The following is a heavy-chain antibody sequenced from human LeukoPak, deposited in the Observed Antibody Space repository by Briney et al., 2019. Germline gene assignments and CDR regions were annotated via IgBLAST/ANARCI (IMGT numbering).Heavy chain of an antibody. Sequence: PGGSLRLSCAASGFTFGSYDLSWVRQAPGKGLEWVSAISGSGGSTYYADSVKGRFTISRDNSKNTLYLQMNSLRAEDTAVYYCAKVGYTRGLGPKIKKYYFDYWGQGTLVTVSS. D-gene: IGHD5-24*01. J-gene: IGHJ4*02. V-gene: IGHV3-23*01. CDR2: ISGSGGST. CDR3: AKVGYTRGLGPKIKKYYFDY. CDR1: GFTFGSYD.